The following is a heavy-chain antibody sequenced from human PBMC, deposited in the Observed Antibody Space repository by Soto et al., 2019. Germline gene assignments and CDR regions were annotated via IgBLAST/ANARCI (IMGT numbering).Heavy chain of an antibody. CDR2: ITAGGDGT. Sequence: EVQVLESGGGLVQPGGSLRLSCEASGFTFSNYMMTWIRQAPGKGLEWVATITAGGDGTYYADSVKGRFTMSRETSKNTLYLQMNSLRAEDTAVYYCAPHVYCSGGSCQYDAFAIRGQGTMVTVSS. V-gene: IGHV3-23*01. CDR3: APHVYCSGGSCQYDAFAI. CDR1: GFTFSNYM. D-gene: IGHD2-15*01. J-gene: IGHJ3*02.